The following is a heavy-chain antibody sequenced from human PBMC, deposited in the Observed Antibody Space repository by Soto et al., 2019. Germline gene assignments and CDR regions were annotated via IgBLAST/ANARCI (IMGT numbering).Heavy chain of an antibody. D-gene: IGHD3-3*01. CDR2: INHSGST. J-gene: IGHJ6*02. CDR1: GGSFSGYY. CDR3: GSNGAFYDFWSGYYFGGGMDV. V-gene: IGHV4-34*01. Sequence: SETLSLTCAVYGGSFSGYYWSWVRQPPGEGREWIGEINHSGSTNYNPSLKRRVTISVDTSKNQFSLKLSSVTAADTAVYNCGSNGAFYDFWSGYYFGGGMDVWGQGTTVTVSS.